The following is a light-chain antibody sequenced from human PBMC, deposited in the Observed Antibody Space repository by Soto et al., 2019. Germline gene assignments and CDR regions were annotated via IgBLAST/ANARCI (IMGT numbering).Light chain of an antibody. CDR2: GAS. V-gene: IGKV3D-15*01. CDR3: HQRQYWPPIT. J-gene: IGKJ5*01. Sequence: EIVVTQSPATLSVSPGERATLSCRASQTVIRSLAWYQQKPGQTPRLIIFGASTRATGIPDRFSGSGSGTDFTLTISSLEPEDFAVYYCHQRQYWPPITFGQGTRLEIK. CDR1: QTVIRS.